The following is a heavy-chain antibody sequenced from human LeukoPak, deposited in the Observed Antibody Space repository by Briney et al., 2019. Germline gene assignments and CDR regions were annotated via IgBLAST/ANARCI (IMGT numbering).Heavy chain of an antibody. CDR3: AKDHVDSSSWSQYFDL. J-gene: IGHJ2*01. CDR1: GFTFSGYG. Sequence: SLRLSCAGSGFTFSGYGLHWVRQAPGNGLEWVAVISFDGSKTQYADSVKGRFTISRDTFRSTLSLQMHSLRPEDTAVYYCAKDHVDSSSWSQYFDLWGRGTPVTVSS. CDR2: ISFDGSKT. D-gene: IGHD6-13*01. V-gene: IGHV3-30*18.